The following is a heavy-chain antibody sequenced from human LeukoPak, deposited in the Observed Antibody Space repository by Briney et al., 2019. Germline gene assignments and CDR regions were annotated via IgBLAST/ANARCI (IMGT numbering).Heavy chain of an antibody. D-gene: IGHD3-22*01. V-gene: IGHV3-74*01. Sequence: GGSLRLSCAASGFTFSSYWMQWVRQAPGKGLVWVSRINSDGSSTSYADSVKGRFTISRDNSKNTLYLQMNSLRAEDTAVYYCARKTDSGGQGDYWGPGTLVTVSS. CDR2: INSDGSST. CDR3: ARKTDSGGQGDY. CDR1: GFTFSSYW. J-gene: IGHJ4*02.